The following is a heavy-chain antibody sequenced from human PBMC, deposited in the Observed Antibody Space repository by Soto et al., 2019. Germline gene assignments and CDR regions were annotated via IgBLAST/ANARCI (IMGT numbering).Heavy chain of an antibody. V-gene: IGHV1-46*01. CDR1: GYTFTSYY. D-gene: IGHD7-27*01. Sequence: APVKVSCKASGYTFTSYYIPWVRQAPRQRLEWMGIINPSGGSTNYAQKFQGRVTLTRDTSPRPVDMELSSMISEDTALYCGPISGAIDFGLGDYYNYGKDVWAQGSTVPVSS. CDR2: INPSGGST. J-gene: IGHJ6*02. CDR3: PISGAIDFGLGDYYNYGKDV.